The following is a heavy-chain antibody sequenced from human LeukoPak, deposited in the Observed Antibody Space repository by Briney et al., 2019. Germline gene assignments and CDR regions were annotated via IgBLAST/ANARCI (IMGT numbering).Heavy chain of an antibody. CDR3: AELGITMIGGV. D-gene: IGHD3-10*02. CDR2: INSDESST. J-gene: IGHJ6*04. Sequence: PGGSLRLSCAASGFTFSSYWMHWVRQAPGKGLVWVSRINSDESSTNYADSVKGRITISRDNAKNSLYLQMNSLRAEDTAVYYCAELGITMIGGVWGKGTTVTISS. CDR1: GFTFSSYW. V-gene: IGHV3-74*01.